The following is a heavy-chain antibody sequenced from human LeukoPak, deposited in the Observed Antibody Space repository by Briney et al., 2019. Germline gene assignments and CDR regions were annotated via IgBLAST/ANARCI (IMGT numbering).Heavy chain of an antibody. CDR2: INSDGATT. V-gene: IGHV3-74*01. D-gene: IGHD4-17*01. CDR1: GFTFSRYW. Sequence: GGSLRLSCVGSGFTFSRYWMFWVRQAPGKGLVWVSRINSDGATTNYADSVKGRFTISRDNAKNTLSLQLNSLRAEDTAVYFCASSGITVTSYFYYFDVWGKGTMVTVSS. J-gene: IGHJ6*03. CDR3: ASSGITVTSYFYYFDV.